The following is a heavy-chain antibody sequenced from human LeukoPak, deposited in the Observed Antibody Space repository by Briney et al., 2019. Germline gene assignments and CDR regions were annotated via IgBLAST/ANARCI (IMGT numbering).Heavy chain of an antibody. Sequence: PGGSLRLSCVASGFSPSRGWMSWVRQAPGKGLEWGANIKVDGSEKHYLDSEEGGFIISRDNAKNSLPLQMNNLRAEGTAEYYCVRDGPFGSGTFGYWAQGTLVSVSS. CDR2: IKVDGSEK. CDR3: VRDGPFGSGTFGY. V-gene: IGHV3-7*01. D-gene: IGHD3-10*01. J-gene: IGHJ4*02. CDR1: GFSPSRGW.